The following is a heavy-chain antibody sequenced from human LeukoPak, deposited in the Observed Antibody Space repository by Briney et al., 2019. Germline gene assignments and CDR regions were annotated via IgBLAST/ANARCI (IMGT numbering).Heavy chain of an antibody. V-gene: IGHV1-2*02. J-gene: IGHJ4*02. CDR3: ARGLGYYYDSSGYYGY. CDR2: INPNSGGT. Sequence: GASVKVSCKASGYTFTGYYMHWVRQAPGQGLEWMGWINPNSGGTNYAQKFQGRVTMTRDTSISTAYMELSRLRSEDTAVYYCARGLGYYYDSSGYYGYWGQGTLVTVSS. CDR1: GYTFTGYY. D-gene: IGHD3-22*01.